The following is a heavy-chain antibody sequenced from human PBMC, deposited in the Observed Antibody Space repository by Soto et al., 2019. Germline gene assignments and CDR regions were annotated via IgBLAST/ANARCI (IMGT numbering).Heavy chain of an antibody. CDR3: ARDAVYERRYYYHGMVV. CDR2: ISYDGSNK. Sequence: PGGSLRLSCAASGFTFSSYAMHWVRQAPGKGLEWVAVISYDGSNKYYADSVKGRFTISRDNSKNTLYLQMNSLRAEDTAVYYCARDAVYERRYYYHGMVVWCPAPTVTVSS. D-gene: IGHD2-8*01. CDR1: GFTFSSYA. V-gene: IGHV3-30-3*01. J-gene: IGHJ6*02.